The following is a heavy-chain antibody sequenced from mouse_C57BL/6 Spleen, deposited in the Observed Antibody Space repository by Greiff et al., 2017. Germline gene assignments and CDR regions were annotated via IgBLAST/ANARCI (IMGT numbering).Heavy chain of an antibody. V-gene: IGHV1-64*01. CDR1: GYTFTGYW. Sequence: QVQLKQPGAELVKPGASVKLSCKASGYTFTGYWMHWVKQRPGQGLEWIGMIHPNSGSTNYNEKFKSKATLTVDKSSSTGYMQLSSLTSEDSAVSYCARESDGSRWGYFDFWGTGTTVTVSS. D-gene: IGHD1-1*01. CDR2: IHPNSGST. J-gene: IGHJ1*03. CDR3: ARESDGSRWGYFDF.